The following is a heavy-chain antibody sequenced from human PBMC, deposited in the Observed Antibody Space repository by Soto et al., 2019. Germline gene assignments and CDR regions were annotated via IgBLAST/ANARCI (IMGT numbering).Heavy chain of an antibody. D-gene: IGHD5-12*01. Sequence: QVQLVQSGAEVKKPGSSVKVSCKASGGTFSSYTISWVRQAPGQGLEWMGRIIPILGIANYAQKFQGRVTIPAEKPTQTAYMELSSLRSEDRPVYYCGRDSGFRGYVWSPYWGRGPLVTVS. V-gene: IGHV1-69*08. CDR2: IIPILGIA. CDR3: GRDSGFRGYVWSPY. CDR1: GGTFSSYT. J-gene: IGHJ4*02.